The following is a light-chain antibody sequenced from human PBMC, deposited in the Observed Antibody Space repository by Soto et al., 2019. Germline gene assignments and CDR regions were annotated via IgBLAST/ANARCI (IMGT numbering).Light chain of an antibody. Sequence: QSALTQPASVSGSPGQSITISCTGTSSDVGGYNYVSWYQQHPGKAPKLMIYDVSNRPSGVSNRFSGSKSGNTASLTISGLHAEDEANYYFSSFTSSITYVFGTGTKVTVL. CDR1: SSDVGGYNY. J-gene: IGLJ1*01. CDR2: DVS. CDR3: SSFTSSITYV. V-gene: IGLV2-14*01.